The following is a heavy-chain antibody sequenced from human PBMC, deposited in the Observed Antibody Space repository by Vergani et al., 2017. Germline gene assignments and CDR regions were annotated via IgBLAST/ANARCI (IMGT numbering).Heavy chain of an antibody. J-gene: IGHJ3*02. V-gene: IGHV1-69*06. CDR3: AGDDHVAAAGTWLDAFDI. D-gene: IGHD6-13*01. Sequence: QVQLVQSGAEVKKPGSSVKVSCKASGGTFSSYAISWVRQAPGQGLEWMGGIIPIFGTANYAQKFQGRVTITADKSTSTAYMELSSLRSEDTAVYYCAGDDHVAAAGTWLDAFDIWGQGTMVTVSS. CDR1: GGTFSSYA. CDR2: IIPIFGTA.